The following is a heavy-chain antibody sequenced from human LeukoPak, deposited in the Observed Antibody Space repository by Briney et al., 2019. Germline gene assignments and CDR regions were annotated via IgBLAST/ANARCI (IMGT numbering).Heavy chain of an antibody. Sequence: SETLSLTCTVSGYAITSGGFSWNWIRQSPGKGVEWIGCIYDRGPAYYNPSLKSRFTISVDRPKNQFFLNVTSLTAADTAVYFCARSRQASGLFNSWGQGTLVVVSS. CDR1: GYAITSGGFS. J-gene: IGHJ5*01. CDR3: ARSRQASGLFNS. D-gene: IGHD3-10*01. V-gene: IGHV4-30-2*06. CDR2: IYDRGPA.